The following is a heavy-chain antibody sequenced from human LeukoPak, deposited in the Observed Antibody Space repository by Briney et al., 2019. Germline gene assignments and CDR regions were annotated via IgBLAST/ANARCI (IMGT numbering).Heavy chain of an antibody. CDR2: ISNSGDSA. Sequence: PGGPLRLSCAASGFTFNSYRMSWLRQAPGKGVDWGAAISNSGDSAYYADPVKGQFTISRDNSENTLYLQMKSLRAEDTALYYCAKNTAPLGGAFDIWGQGTMVTVSS. D-gene: IGHD3-16*01. J-gene: IGHJ3*02. CDR1: GFTFNSYR. V-gene: IGHV3-23*01. CDR3: AKNTAPLGGAFDI.